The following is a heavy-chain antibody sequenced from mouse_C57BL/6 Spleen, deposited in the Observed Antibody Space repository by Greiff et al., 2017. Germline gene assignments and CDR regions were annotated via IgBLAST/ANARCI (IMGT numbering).Heavy chain of an antibody. CDR1: GYSITSDY. J-gene: IGHJ2*01. D-gene: IGHD1-1*01. Sequence: EVKLEESGPGLAKPSQTLSLTCSVTGYSITSDYWNWIRKFPGNKLEYMGYISYSGSTYYKPSLKSRISITRDTSKNQYYLQLNSVTTEDTATYYCARSPSITTAPFDYWGQGTTLTVSS. CDR2: ISYSGST. V-gene: IGHV3-8*01. CDR3: ARSPSITTAPFDY.